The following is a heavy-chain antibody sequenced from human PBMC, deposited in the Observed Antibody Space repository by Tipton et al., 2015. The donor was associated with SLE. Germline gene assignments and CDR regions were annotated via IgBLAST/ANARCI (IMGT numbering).Heavy chain of an antibody. CDR1: GGSISNYY. V-gene: IGHV4-59*08. J-gene: IGHJ4*02. Sequence: TLSLTCTVSGGSISNYYWSWIRQSPGKGLEWIGYVSYGGSTNYNPSLQGRVTISVDTSRNQFSLNLYSVTAADTAVYYCARTPLEWLVYFDYWGQGTLVTVSS. CDR3: ARTPLEWLVYFDY. D-gene: IGHD3-3*01. CDR2: VSYGGST.